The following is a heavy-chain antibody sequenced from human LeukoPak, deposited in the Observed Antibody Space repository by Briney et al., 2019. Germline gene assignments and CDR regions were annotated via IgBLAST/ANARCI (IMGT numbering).Heavy chain of an antibody. V-gene: IGHV3-49*04. CDR3: TRDQTPYY. CDR2: IRSKVYGGTP. CDR1: GFTFGDYA. J-gene: IGHJ4*02. Sequence: GGSLRLSCPTSGFTFGDYAMTWVRQAPGKGLEWVGFIRSKVYGGTPEYAASVKGRFTISRDDSQGIAYLQMNSLKTEDTAVYYCTRDQTPYYWGQGTLVTVSS.